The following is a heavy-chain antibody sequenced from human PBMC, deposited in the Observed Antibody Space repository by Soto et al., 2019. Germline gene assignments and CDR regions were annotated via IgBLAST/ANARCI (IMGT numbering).Heavy chain of an antibody. CDR2: IFWNDDE. J-gene: IGHJ4*02. CDR1: GFSLTTSGVG. CDR3: VHTGYSYDPFGY. D-gene: IGHD5-18*01. Sequence: SGPTLENPTQTLTLTCTFSGFSLTTSGVGVGWIRQPPGKALEWLALIFWNDDERYSPSLKSRLTIAKDTSKNQVVLTMTNMDPVDTDTYYCVHTGYSYDPFGYWGRGTLVTVPQ. V-gene: IGHV2-5*01.